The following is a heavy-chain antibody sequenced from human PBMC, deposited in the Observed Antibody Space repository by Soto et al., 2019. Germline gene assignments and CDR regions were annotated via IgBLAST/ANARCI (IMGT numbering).Heavy chain of an antibody. CDR3: ARERTGPFDY. J-gene: IGHJ4*02. V-gene: IGHV3-66*01. D-gene: IGHD2-8*02. Sequence: RQAPGKGLEWVAVIYSGGSTYYADSVKGRFTISRDNSKNTLYLQMPSLRAEDKAVYYCARERTGPFDYWGQGTLVTVS. CDR2: IYSGGST.